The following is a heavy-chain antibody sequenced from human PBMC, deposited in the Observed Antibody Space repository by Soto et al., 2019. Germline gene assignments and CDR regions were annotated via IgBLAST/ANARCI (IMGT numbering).Heavy chain of an antibody. CDR1: GFTFITYI. Sequence: SLRLSCRASGFTFITYIMHWVRQAPGKGLERVASMVGVTDYINYADSVKGRLTISRDNAETSLYLQMNNLTVDDTAVYYCAREIELTAHRPEYYRGLDVWGQGTTVAVSS. CDR2: MVGVTDYI. V-gene: IGHV3-21*01. D-gene: IGHD1-26*01. CDR3: AREIELTAHRPEYYRGLDV. J-gene: IGHJ6*02.